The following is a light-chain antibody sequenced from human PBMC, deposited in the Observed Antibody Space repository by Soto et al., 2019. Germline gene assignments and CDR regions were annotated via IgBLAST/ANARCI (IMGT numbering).Light chain of an antibody. Sequence: QPVLTKPRPGSGTSGQVVTISCSGGDSNSGSHSVYWYQHLPRMAPKLLIYYNNQRPSGVPDRFSGSRSGTSASLAIVGLRSEDEAVYYCAAWDASLSACVFGNGAKVTLL. J-gene: IGLJ1*01. CDR2: YNN. CDR3: AAWDASLSACV. CDR1: DSNSGSHS. V-gene: IGLV1-47*02.